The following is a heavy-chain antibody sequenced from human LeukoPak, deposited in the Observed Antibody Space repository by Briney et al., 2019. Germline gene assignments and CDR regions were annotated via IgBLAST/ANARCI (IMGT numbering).Heavy chain of an antibody. J-gene: IGHJ6*02. D-gene: IGHD6-19*01. CDR2: INHSGGT. CDR1: GGSFSGYY. V-gene: IGHV4-34*01. CDR3: ARGRSSGWYYYGMDA. Sequence: SETLSLTCAVYGGSFSGYYWSWIRQPPGKGLEWIGEINHSGGTNYNPSLKSRVTISVDTSKNQFSLKLSSVTAADTAVYYCARGRSSGWYYYGMDAWGQGTTVTVSS.